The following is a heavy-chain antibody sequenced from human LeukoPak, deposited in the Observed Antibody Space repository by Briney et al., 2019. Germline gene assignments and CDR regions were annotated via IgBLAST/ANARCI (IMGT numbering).Heavy chain of an antibody. V-gene: IGHV3-30*02. D-gene: IGHD6-13*01. CDR2: IRYDGSNK. J-gene: IGHJ4*02. Sequence: PGGSLRLSCAASGFTFSSYGMHWVRQAPGKGLEWVAFIRYDGSNKYYADSVKGRFTISRDNSKNTLYLQMNSLRAEDTAVYYCAKDPGVYSRRFDDWGQGSLVTVSS. CDR3: AKDPGVYSRRFDD. CDR1: GFTFSSYG.